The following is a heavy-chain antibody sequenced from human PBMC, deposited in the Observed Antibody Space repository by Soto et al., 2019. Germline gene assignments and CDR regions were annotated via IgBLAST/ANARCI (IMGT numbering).Heavy chain of an antibody. D-gene: IGHD3-3*01. CDR3: PRGIVLRFLAWLLSPLYYFDY. Sequence: PGGSLRLSCAASGFTFSSYAMHWVRQAPGKGLEWVAVISYDGSNKYYADSVKGRFTISRDNSKNTLYLQMNSLRAEDTAVYYCPRGIVLRFLAWLLSPLYYFDYCGQXTLVTVSS. J-gene: IGHJ4*02. CDR2: ISYDGSNK. CDR1: GFTFSSYA. V-gene: IGHV3-30-3*01.